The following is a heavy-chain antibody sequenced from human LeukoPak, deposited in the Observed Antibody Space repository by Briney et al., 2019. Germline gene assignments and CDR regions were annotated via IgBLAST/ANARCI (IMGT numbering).Heavy chain of an antibody. D-gene: IGHD3-3*01. CDR2: FDPEDGET. CDR1: GYTLTELS. V-gene: IGHV1-24*01. J-gene: IGHJ4*02. Sequence: ASVKVSCKVSGYTLTELSMHWVRQAPGKGLEWMGGFDPEDGETIYAQKFQGRVTMTEDTSTDTAYMELSSPRSEDTAVYYCATAFLVDFWGGVDYWGQGTLVTVSS. CDR3: ATAFLVDFWGGVDY.